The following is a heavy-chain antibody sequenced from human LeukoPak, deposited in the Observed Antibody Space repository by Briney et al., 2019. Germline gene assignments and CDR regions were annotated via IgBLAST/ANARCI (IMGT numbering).Heavy chain of an antibody. J-gene: IGHJ6*03. CDR1: GGSISSHY. D-gene: IGHD5-18*01. Sequence: PSETMSLTCIVSGGSISSHYWSWIRQPPGKGLEWIGYIYYSGSTNYNPSLKSRVTISVDTSKNQFSLKLSSVTAADTAVYYCARAGSAGDTAMAIHRYYYYYYMDVRGKGTTVTVSS. CDR2: IYYSGST. V-gene: IGHV4-59*11. CDR3: ARAGSAGDTAMAIHRYYYYYYMDV.